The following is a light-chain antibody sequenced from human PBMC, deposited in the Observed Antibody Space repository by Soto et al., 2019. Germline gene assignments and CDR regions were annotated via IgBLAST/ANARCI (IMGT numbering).Light chain of an antibody. J-gene: IGKJ1*01. CDR2: GAS. CDR1: QSVRTN. CDR3: QQYNDNWPT. Sequence: EIVMTQYPDPLSVSPGETVTLSCRASQSVRTNLAWYQHKPGQSPRLLIYGASNRATGFPARFSGSWSGTECTLTISSLQSEDVVVYYCQQYNDNWPTLGQGTKVDIK. V-gene: IGKV3-15*01.